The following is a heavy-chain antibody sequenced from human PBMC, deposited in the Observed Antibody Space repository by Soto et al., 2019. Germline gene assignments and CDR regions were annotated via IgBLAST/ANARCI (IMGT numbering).Heavy chain of an antibody. D-gene: IGHD4-4*01. CDR3: SHSVGHRWQGSTYYGADS. CDR2: IYWNDDE. J-gene: IGHJ4*02. CDR1: GFSLRTTDMG. V-gene: IGHV2-5*01. Sequence: QITLKESGPTLVKPTQTLTLTCSFSGFSLRTTDMGVGWIRQPPGKALEWLALIYWNDDERYSPSLKNRLTITKDTSKNQVVLTMTNMDPVDTAPYYCSHSVGHRWQGSTYYGADSWGQGILVSVSS.